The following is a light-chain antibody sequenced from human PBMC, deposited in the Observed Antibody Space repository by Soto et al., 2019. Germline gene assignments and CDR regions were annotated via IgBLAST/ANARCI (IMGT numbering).Light chain of an antibody. V-gene: IGKV4-1*01. CDR1: QSVLYSSNNNNY. CDR2: WAS. J-gene: IGKJ2*01. CDR3: QQYYSTPHT. Sequence: DIVMTQSPDSLAVSLGERATINSKSSQSVLYSSNNNNYLAWYQQKPGQPPKLLIYWASTRESGVPDRFSGSGSGTDFTLTISSLQAEDVAVYHCQQYYSTPHTFGQGTKLEIK.